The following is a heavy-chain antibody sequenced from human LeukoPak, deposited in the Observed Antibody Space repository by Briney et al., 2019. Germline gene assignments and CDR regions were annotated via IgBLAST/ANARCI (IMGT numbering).Heavy chain of an antibody. CDR3: ARDRPYYYDSSSYPSSYYFDY. V-gene: IGHV3-11*04. J-gene: IGHJ4*02. D-gene: IGHD3-22*01. CDR1: GFTFNDYY. CDR2: ISSSGSTI. Sequence: PGGSLRLSCAASGFTFNDYYMSWIRQAPGKGLEWVSYISSSGSTIYYADSVKGRFTISRDNAKNSLYLHLNSLRAEDTAVYYCARDRPYYYDSSSYPSSYYFDYWGQGTLVTVSS.